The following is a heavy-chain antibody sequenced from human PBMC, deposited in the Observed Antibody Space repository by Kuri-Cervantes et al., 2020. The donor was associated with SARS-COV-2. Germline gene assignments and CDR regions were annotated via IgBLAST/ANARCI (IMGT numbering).Heavy chain of an antibody. V-gene: IGHV4-34*01. CDR1: GGSFSGYY. CDR2: INHSGST. J-gene: IGHJ6*03. Sequence: LRLSCAVYGGSFSGYYWTWIRQPPGKGLEWIGEINHSGSTNYNPSLKSRVTISVDTSKNQISLKLSSVTAADTAVYYCARRLWSGYSFRYYHYMDVWGKGTTVTVSS. CDR3: ARRLWSGYSFRYYHYMDV. D-gene: IGHD3-3*01.